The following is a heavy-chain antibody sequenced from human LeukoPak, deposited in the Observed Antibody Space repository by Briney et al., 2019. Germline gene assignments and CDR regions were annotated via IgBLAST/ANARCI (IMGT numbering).Heavy chain of an antibody. D-gene: IGHD6-19*01. J-gene: IGHJ4*02. Sequence: GGSLRLSCAASGFTFSSYGMHWVRQAPGKGLEWVAVISYDGSNKYYADSVKGRFTISRDNSKNTLYLQMNSLRPEDTAEYYCARSGGGYSSGWFYWGQGTLVTVSS. CDR2: ISYDGSNK. CDR3: ARSGGGYSSGWFY. V-gene: IGHV3-30*03. CDR1: GFTFSSYG.